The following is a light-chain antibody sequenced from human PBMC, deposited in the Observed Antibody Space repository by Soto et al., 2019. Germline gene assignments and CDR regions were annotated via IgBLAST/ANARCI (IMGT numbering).Light chain of an antibody. Sequence: QSALTQPASVSGSPGQSITISCTGTTSDVGAYNYVSWYQQHPGKVPKLMIYDVSNRPSGVSNRFSGSKSGNTASLTISGLQAEDEADYYCNSHTRSNTVVFGGGTKLTVL. J-gene: IGLJ2*01. CDR2: DVS. CDR3: NSHTRSNTVV. CDR1: TSDVGAYNY. V-gene: IGLV2-14*01.